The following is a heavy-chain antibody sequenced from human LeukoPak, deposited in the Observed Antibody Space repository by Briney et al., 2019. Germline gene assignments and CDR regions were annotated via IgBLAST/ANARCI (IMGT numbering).Heavy chain of an antibody. CDR2: ISAYNGNT. J-gene: IGHJ4*02. CDR1: GYTFTSYG. D-gene: IGHD3-16*02. V-gene: IGHV1-18*01. CDR3: AREQEALGDYVWGSYRYNDY. Sequence: ASVKVSCKASGYTFTSYGISWVRQAPGQGLEWMGWISAYNGNTHYAQKLQGRVTMTTDTSTSTAYMELRSLRSDDTAVYYCAREQEALGDYVWGSYRYNDYWGQGTLVTVSS.